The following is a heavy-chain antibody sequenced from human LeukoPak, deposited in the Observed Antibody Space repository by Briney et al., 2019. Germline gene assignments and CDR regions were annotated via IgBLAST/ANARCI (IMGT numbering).Heavy chain of an antibody. CDR1: GGSISSSSYY. CDR3: ARLKFMTTVVTPLR. V-gene: IGHV4-39*01. CDR2: IYYSGST. J-gene: IGHJ4*02. Sequence: PSETLSLTCTVSGGSISSSSYYWGWIRQPPGKGLEWIGSIYYSGSTYYNPSLKSRVTISVDTSKNQFSLKLSSVTAADTAVYYCARLKFMTTVVTPLRWGQGTLVTASS. D-gene: IGHD4-17*01.